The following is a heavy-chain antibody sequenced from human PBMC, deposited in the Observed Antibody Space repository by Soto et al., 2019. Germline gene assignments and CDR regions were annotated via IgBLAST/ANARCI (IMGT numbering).Heavy chain of an antibody. Sequence: SDTLSLTCTVSGGSVSSGSYYWSWIRQPPGKGLEWIGYIYYSGSTNYNPSLKSRVTISVDTSKNQFSLKLSSVTAADTAVYYCARGGYRSVVVVTYWGQGTLVTVSS. J-gene: IGHJ4*02. D-gene: IGHD2-15*01. CDR3: ARGGYRSVVVVTY. V-gene: IGHV4-61*01. CDR2: IYYSGST. CDR1: GGSVSSGSYY.